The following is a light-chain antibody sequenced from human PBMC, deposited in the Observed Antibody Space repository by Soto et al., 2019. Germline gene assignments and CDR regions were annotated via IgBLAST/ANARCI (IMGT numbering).Light chain of an antibody. CDR1: QDIGTY. CDR2: AAS. J-gene: IGKJ1*01. V-gene: IGKV1-8*01. Sequence: IRMTQSPSSLSASTGDRVTIPCRASQDIGTYLAWYQQKPGKAPKLLIYAASSLQSGVPSRFSGSGSGTDFTLTISWLQSEDFATYYCQHYYNYPRTFGQGTKVDIK. CDR3: QHYYNYPRT.